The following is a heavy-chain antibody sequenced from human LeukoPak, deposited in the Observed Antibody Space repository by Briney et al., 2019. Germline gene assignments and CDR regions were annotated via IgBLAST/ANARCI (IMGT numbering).Heavy chain of an antibody. V-gene: IGHV4-39*07. CDR2: IYTSGST. D-gene: IGHD4-11*01. CDR1: GGSISSSSYY. Sequence: SETLSLTCTVSGGSISSSSYYWGWIRQPPGKGLEWIGRIYTSGSTNYNPSLKSRVTMSVDTSKNQFSLKLSSVTAADTAVYYCARGVTTVDYWGQGTLVTVSS. J-gene: IGHJ4*02. CDR3: ARGVTTVDY.